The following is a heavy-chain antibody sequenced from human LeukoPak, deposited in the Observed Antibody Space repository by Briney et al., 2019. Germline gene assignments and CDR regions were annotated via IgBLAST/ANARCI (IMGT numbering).Heavy chain of an antibody. CDR1: GGSISSSSYY. Sequence: PSETLSLTCTVSGGSISSSSYYWGWIRQPPGKGLEWIGSIYYSGSTCYNPSLKSRVTISVDTSKNQFSLKLSSVTAADTAVYYCARHLPDADAFDIWGQGTMVTVSS. CDR2: IYYSGST. CDR3: ARHLPDADAFDI. D-gene: IGHD1-14*01. V-gene: IGHV4-39*01. J-gene: IGHJ3*02.